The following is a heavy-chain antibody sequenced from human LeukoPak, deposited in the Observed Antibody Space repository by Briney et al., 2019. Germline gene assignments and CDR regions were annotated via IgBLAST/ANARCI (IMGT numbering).Heavy chain of an antibody. D-gene: IGHD3-22*01. Sequence: SETLSLTCAVYGGSFSGYYWSRIRQPPGKGLEWIGEINHSGSTNYNPSLKSRVTISVDTSKNQFSLKLSSVTAADTAVYYCARDPVGYDSSGYYYANWFDPWGQGTLVTVSS. J-gene: IGHJ5*02. CDR2: INHSGST. CDR1: GGSFSGYY. V-gene: IGHV4-34*01. CDR3: ARDPVGYDSSGYYYANWFDP.